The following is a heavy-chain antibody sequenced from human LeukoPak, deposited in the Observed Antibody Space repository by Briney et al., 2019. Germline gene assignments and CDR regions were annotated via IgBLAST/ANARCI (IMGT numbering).Heavy chain of an antibody. D-gene: IGHD3-10*01. CDR3: ARGLKRFGVGASTPNDY. J-gene: IGHJ4*02. V-gene: IGHV3-23*01. Sequence: GGSLRLSCAASGFTFSSSAMSWVRQAPGKGLEWVSGVSAGYSTYYADSVKGRFTISRDNAKNTVYLQMNSLRSEDTAVYYCARGLKRFGVGASTPNDYWGQGTLVTVSS. CDR1: GFTFSSSA. CDR2: VSAGYST.